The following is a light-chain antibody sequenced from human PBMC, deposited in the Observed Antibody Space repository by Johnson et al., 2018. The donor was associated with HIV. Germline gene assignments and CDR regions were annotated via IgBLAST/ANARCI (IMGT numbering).Light chain of an antibody. CDR3: GTWDTSLRSGF. V-gene: IGLV1-51*01. CDR1: SSNIGNNY. Sequence: QPVLTQPPSVSVAPGRWVTISCSGSSSNIGNNYVSWYQQLPGTAPNLLIYDNNTRPSGTPDRFSGSKSRTSATLSIPGLQTGDEADYYCGTWDTSLRSGFFGTGTKVTVL. J-gene: IGLJ1*01. CDR2: DNN.